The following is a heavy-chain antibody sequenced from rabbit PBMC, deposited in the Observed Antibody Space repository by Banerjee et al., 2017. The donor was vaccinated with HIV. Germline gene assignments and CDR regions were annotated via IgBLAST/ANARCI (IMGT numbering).Heavy chain of an antibody. Sequence: CTASGFSFSSRYWICWVRLAPGRGLEWIACIDVSKSGSTYYATWAKGRFTISKTSSTTVTLQMTSLTAADTATYFCARDLAGVIGWNFNLWGPGTLVTVS. CDR2: IDVSKSGST. D-gene: IGHD4-1*01. J-gene: IGHJ4*01. CDR1: GFSFSSRYW. V-gene: IGHV1S45*01. CDR3: ARDLAGVIGWNFNL.